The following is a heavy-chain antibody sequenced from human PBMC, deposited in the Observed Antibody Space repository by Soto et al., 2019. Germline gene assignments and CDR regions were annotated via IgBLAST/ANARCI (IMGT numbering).Heavy chain of an antibody. CDR2: VSYDGSKQ. Sequence: QVQLVESGGGVVQPGRSLRVSCAASGFTFSNYAMHWVRQAPGRGLEWVAVVSYDGSKQFYAVSVEGRLTFSRDSSQSTLYLHMDNLRDEDTAVYYCARDRVYYYDNSGYYNFDYWGQGTLVTVSS. V-gene: IGHV3-30-3*01. CDR3: ARDRVYYYDNSGYYNFDY. D-gene: IGHD3-22*01. J-gene: IGHJ4*02. CDR1: GFTFSNYA.